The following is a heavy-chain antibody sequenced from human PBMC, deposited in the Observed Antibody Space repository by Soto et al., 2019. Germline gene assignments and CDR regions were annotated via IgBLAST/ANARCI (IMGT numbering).Heavy chain of an antibody. CDR2: IYWDDDK. V-gene: IGHV2-5*02. CDR3: ARKRGITMIVTPFDP. CDR1: GFSLSTSGVG. D-gene: IGHD3-22*01. J-gene: IGHJ5*02. Sequence: QITLKESGPTLVKPTQTLTLTCTFSGFSLSTSGVGVGWIRQPPGKALEWLALIYWDDDKRYSPSLKSRLTITQDTSKNPVVLTMTNMDPVDTATYYCARKRGITMIVTPFDPWGQGTLVTVSS.